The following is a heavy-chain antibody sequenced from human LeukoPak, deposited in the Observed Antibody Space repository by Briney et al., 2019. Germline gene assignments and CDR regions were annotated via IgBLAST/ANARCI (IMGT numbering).Heavy chain of an antibody. J-gene: IGHJ5*02. V-gene: IGHV3-21*01. Sequence: GGSLRLSCAASGFTFSSYSMNWVCQAPGKGLEWVSSISSSSSYIYYADSVKGRFTISRDNAKNSLYLQMNSLRAEDTAVYYCARAVVVPAAFNWFDPWGQGTLVTVSS. CDR1: GFTFSSYS. CDR2: ISSSSSYI. D-gene: IGHD2-2*01. CDR3: ARAVVVPAAFNWFDP.